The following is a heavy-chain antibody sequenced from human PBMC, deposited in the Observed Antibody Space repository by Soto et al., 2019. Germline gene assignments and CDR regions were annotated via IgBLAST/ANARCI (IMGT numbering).Heavy chain of an antibody. V-gene: IGHV3-23*01. CDR1: GFTFSSYA. CDR3: AKARSYYDFWSGYDWFDP. J-gene: IGHJ5*02. CDR2: ISGSGGST. Sequence: PGGSLRLSWAASGFTFSSYAMSWVRQAPGKGLEWVSAISGSGGSTYYADSVKGRFTISRDNSKNTLYLQMNSLRAEDTAVYYCAKARSYYDFWSGYDWFDPWGQGTLVT. D-gene: IGHD3-3*01.